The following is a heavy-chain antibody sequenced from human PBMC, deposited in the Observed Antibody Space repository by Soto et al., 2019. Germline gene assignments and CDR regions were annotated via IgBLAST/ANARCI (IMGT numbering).Heavy chain of an antibody. CDR2: INAGNGNT. J-gene: IGHJ4*02. V-gene: IGHV1-3*01. D-gene: IGHD5-12*01. Sequence: GASVKVSCKASGYTFTSYAMHWVRQAPGQRLEWMGWINAGNGNTKYSQKFQGRVTITKDTSASTAYMELSSLRSEDTAMYYCARVLYNYWDKSPFGLWGQGTLVTVSS. CDR3: ARVLYNYWDKSPFGL. CDR1: GYTFTSYA.